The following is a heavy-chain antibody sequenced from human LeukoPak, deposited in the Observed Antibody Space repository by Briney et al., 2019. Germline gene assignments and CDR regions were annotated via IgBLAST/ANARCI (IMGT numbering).Heavy chain of an antibody. Sequence: GGSLRLSCAASGFTVSSNYMSWVRQAPGKGLEWVSVIYSGGSTYYADSVKGRFTISRDNSKNTLYLQMNSLRAEDTAVYYCARDLGTVTTENWGQGTLVTVSS. CDR1: GFTVSSNY. D-gene: IGHD1-14*01. CDR2: IYSGGST. J-gene: IGHJ4*02. V-gene: IGHV3-66*01. CDR3: ARDLGTVTTEN.